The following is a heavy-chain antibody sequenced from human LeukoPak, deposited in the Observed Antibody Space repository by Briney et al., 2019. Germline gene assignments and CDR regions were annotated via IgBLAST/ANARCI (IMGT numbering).Heavy chain of an antibody. CDR1: GYTFTAYY. Sequence: ASVKDSCKASGYTFTAYYMHWVRQAPGPGVEWMGWIDSKNGDTKYAQKFQSRLTISRDTSIGIAYMELRSLISDDTAVYYCASEAYCSGSRCSVQRVASWGQGTPVTVSS. CDR3: ASEAYCSGSRCSVQRVAS. CDR2: IDSKNGDT. J-gene: IGHJ4*02. V-gene: IGHV1-2*02. D-gene: IGHD2-15*01.